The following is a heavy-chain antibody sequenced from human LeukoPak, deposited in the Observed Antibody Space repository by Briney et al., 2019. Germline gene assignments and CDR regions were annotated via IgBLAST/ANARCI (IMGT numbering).Heavy chain of an antibody. D-gene: IGHD1-26*01. CDR2: IYHSGST. Sequence: SETLSLTCAVSGYSISSGYYWGWIRQPPGKGLAWIGIIYHSGSTYYNPSLKSRVTISVDTSKNQFSLRVTSVTAADTAVYYCARHFVRSGSYWADYWGQGTLVTVSS. CDR1: GYSISSGYY. J-gene: IGHJ4*02. CDR3: ARHFVRSGSYWADY. V-gene: IGHV4-38-2*01.